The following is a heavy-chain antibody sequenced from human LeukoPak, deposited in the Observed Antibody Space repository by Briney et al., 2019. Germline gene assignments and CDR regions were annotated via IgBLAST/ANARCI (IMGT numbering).Heavy chain of an antibody. CDR2: IKTKNDGETT. CDR1: GFTFSNAW. CDR3: TRGDSGGYGN. Sequence: GGSLRLSCAASGFTFSNAWMSWVRQAPGKGLEWVGRIKTKNDGETTDYAAPVKGRFIISRDDSKNTLYLQMNSLKTEDTAVYFCTRGDSGGYGNWGQGTLVTVSS. V-gene: IGHV3-15*01. J-gene: IGHJ4*02. D-gene: IGHD4-23*01.